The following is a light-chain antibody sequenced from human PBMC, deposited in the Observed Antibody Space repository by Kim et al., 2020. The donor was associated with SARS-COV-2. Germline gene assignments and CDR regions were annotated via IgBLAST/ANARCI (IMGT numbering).Light chain of an antibody. CDR3: QQYGSSPRT. Sequence: LSPGERATLCCRASQSGSSSYLAWYQQKPGQAPRLLIYGASSRATGIPDRFSGSGSGTDFTLTISRLEPEDFAVYYCQQYGSSPRTFGQGTKLEI. CDR2: GAS. V-gene: IGKV3-20*01. J-gene: IGKJ2*01. CDR1: QSGSSSY.